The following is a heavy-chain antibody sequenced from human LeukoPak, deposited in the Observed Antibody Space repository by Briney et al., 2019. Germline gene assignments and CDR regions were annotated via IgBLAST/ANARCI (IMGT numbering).Heavy chain of an antibody. D-gene: IGHD2-2*01. CDR3: VRVMGYCSSTSCSIDY. Sequence: ASVKVSCKASGYTFTSYGISWVRQAPGQGLEWMGWISAYNGNTNYAQKLQGRVTMTTDTSTSTAYMELRSLRSDDTAVYYCVRVMGYCSSTSCSIDYWGQGTLVTVSS. CDR1: GYTFTSYG. CDR2: ISAYNGNT. V-gene: IGHV1-18*01. J-gene: IGHJ4*02.